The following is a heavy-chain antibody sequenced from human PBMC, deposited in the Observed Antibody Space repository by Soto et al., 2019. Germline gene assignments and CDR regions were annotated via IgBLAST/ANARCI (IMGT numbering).Heavy chain of an antibody. CDR1: GGSISRSNW. V-gene: IGHV4-4*02. D-gene: IGHD3-9*01. Sequence: PSEPLSLTCAVSGGSISRSNWWSWVRQSPGKGLEWIGEIYHGGSTNYNPSLKSRVTISVDKSKNQFPLKLSSLPAADTAVYYCARSITFDWLFFDNWGQGTLVTVSS. CDR2: IYHGGST. CDR3: ARSITFDWLFFDN. J-gene: IGHJ4*02.